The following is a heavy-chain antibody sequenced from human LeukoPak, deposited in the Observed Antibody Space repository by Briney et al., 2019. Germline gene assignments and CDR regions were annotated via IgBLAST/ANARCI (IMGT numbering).Heavy chain of an antibody. CDR2: VSINNNYI. V-gene: IGHV3-21*06. Sequence: GSLRLSCAASGFTFSSHSMNWVRQAPGKGLEWVSSVSINNNYIYYADSVKGRFTISRDNAKNSLYLQINSLRAEDTAVYYCARSPYSTTATPLDYWGQGTLVTVSS. D-gene: IGHD4-17*01. CDR1: GFTFSSHS. CDR3: ARSPYSTTATPLDY. J-gene: IGHJ4*02.